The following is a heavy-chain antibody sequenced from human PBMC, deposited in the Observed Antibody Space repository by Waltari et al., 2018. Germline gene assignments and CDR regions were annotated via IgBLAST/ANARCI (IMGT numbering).Heavy chain of an antibody. CDR1: GFAVSRNA. V-gene: IGHV3-23*01. CDR3: AKYVFRWAFDC. D-gene: IGHD3-10*02. Sequence: EVQLLESGGGLVQPGGSLRLACAASGFAVSRNAMTWVRQAPGKGLGWVSGLDGSTENTHYAESLKGRFTISRDNSKNTLYLQMSSLRAEDTAIYYCAKYVFRWAFDCWGQGTLVTVSS. J-gene: IGHJ4*02. CDR2: LDGSTENT.